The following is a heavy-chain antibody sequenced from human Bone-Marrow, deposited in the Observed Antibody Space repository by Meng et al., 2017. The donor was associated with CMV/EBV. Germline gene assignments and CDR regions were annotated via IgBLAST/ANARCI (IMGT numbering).Heavy chain of an antibody. J-gene: IGHJ1*01. CDR3: ARDWGQQPAVGFQH. CDR1: GFTLSDYY. CDR2: ISSSGSTI. V-gene: IGHV3-11*04. D-gene: IGHD6-13*01. Sequence: GESLKISCAASGFTLSDYYMSWIRQAPGKGLEWVSYISSSGSTIYYADSVKGRFTISRDNAKNSLYLQMNSLRAEDTAVYYCARDWGQQPAVGFQHWGQGTLVTVSS.